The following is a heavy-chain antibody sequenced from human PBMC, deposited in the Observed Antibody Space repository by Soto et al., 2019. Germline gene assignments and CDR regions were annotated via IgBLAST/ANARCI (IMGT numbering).Heavy chain of an antibody. CDR1: GGSFTSNNW. Sequence: SETLSLTRAVSGGSFTSNNWWTWVRQPPGQGLEWIGEIYRTGSTNYNPSLKSRVTISLDKSENQFSLKVTSLTAADTAVYYCASRDPGTSVDYWGQGTLVTVSS. V-gene: IGHV4-4*02. CDR3: ASRDPGTSVDY. CDR2: IYRTGST. J-gene: IGHJ4*02. D-gene: IGHD1-7*01.